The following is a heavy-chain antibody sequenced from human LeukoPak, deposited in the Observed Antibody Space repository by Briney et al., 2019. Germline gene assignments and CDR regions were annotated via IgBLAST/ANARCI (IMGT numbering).Heavy chain of an antibody. CDR1: GGSFSGYY. D-gene: IGHD3-10*01. V-gene: IGHV4-34*01. CDR2: INHSGST. Sequence: PSETLSLTCAVYGGSFSGYYWSWIRQPPGKGLEWIGEINHSGSTNYNPSLKSRVTISVDTSKNQFSLKLSSVTAADTAVYYCARGSVYGSGRWNWFDPWGQGTLVTVSS. J-gene: IGHJ5*02. CDR3: ARGSVYGSGRWNWFDP.